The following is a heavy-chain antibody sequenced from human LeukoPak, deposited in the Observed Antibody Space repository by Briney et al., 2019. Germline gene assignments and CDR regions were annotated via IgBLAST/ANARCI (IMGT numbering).Heavy chain of an antibody. CDR3: ARDKYCSSTSCYPGLDAIDI. V-gene: IGHV3-48*01. D-gene: IGHD2-2*01. Sequence: PGGSLRLSCAASGFTFSSYSMNWVRQAPGKGLEWVSSISSSSSTIYYADSVKGRFTISRDNAKNSLYLQMNSLRAEDTAVYYCARDKYCSSTSCYPGLDAIDIWGQGTMVTVSS. CDR1: GFTFSSYS. CDR2: ISSSSSTI. J-gene: IGHJ3*02.